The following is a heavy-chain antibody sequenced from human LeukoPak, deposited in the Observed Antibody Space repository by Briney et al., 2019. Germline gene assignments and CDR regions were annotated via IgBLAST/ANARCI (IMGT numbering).Heavy chain of an antibody. J-gene: IGHJ4*02. CDR2: IYYSGST. CDR1: GGSISSSSYY. V-gene: IGHV4-39*07. D-gene: IGHD3-22*01. CDR3: ASASKDSSGYYRSKIAFDY. Sequence: PSETLSLTCTVSGGSISSSSYYWGWIRQPPGKGLEWIGSIYYSGSTYYNPSLKSRVTISVDTSKNQFSLKLSSVTAADTAVYYCASASKDSSGYYRSKIAFDYWGQGTLVTVSS.